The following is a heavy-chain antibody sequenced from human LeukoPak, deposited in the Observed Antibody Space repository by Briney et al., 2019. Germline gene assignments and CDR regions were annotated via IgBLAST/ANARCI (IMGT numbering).Heavy chain of an antibody. J-gene: IGHJ6*03. Sequence: SETLSLTCTVSGGSISSSSYYWGWIRQPPGKGLEWIGSIYYSGSTYYNPSLKSRVTISVDTSKNQFSLKLSSVTAADTAVYYCARDKVGEFPYYYYYYMDVWGKGTTVTVSS. CDR1: GGSISSSSYY. D-gene: IGHD3-16*01. CDR3: ARDKVGEFPYYYYYYMDV. V-gene: IGHV4-39*07. CDR2: IYYSGST.